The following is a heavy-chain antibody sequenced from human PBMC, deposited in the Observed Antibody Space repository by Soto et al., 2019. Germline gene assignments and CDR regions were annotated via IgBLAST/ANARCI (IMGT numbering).Heavy chain of an antibody. Sequence: QLQLQESGPGLVKPSETLSLTCTVSGGSVSSSSYYWGWIRQPPGKGLEWIGSIYYSGSTSYNPSLKSRVTISVDTSQNPFSLKLSSVTAADTAVYYCARDTSGSYPYWGQGTLVTVSS. CDR3: ARDTSGSYPY. J-gene: IGHJ4*02. CDR2: IYYSGST. V-gene: IGHV4-39*02. D-gene: IGHD1-26*01. CDR1: GGSVSSSSYY.